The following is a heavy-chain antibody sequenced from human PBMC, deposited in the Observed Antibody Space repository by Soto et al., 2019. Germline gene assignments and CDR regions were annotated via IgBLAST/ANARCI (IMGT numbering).Heavy chain of an antibody. CDR1: GFTFSSYW. CDR3: ARVPGPQLLYYDP. J-gene: IGHJ5*02. Sequence: GGSLRLSCAASGFTFSSYWMSWVRQAPGKGLEWVANIKQDGSEKYYVDSVKGRFTISRDNAKNSLYLQMNSLRAEDTAVYYCARVPGPQLLYYDPWGQGTLVTVSS. CDR2: IKQDGSEK. V-gene: IGHV3-7*03. D-gene: IGHD2-2*02.